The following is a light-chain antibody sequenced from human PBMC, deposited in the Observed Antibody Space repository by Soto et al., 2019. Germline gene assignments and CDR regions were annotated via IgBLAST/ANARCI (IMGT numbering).Light chain of an antibody. CDR1: QSLVYSDGNTY. CDR3: MKGTHGPPIP. Sequence: DVVMTQSPLSLPVTLGQPASISCKSSQSLVYSDGNTYLNWFQQRPGQSPRRLIYKVSNRDSGVAERFRGRGSGIDSKMKISGGGAEDVGVYYGMKGTHGPPIPSAEGTRREIK. J-gene: IGKJ5*01. CDR2: KVS. V-gene: IGKV2-30*01.